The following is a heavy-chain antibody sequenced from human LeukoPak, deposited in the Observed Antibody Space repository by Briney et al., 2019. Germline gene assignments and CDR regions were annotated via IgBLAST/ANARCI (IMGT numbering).Heavy chain of an antibody. Sequence: SETLSLTCTVSGGSISSGDYYWSWIRQPPGKGLEWIGYIYYSGSTYYNPSLKSRVTISVDTSKNQFSLKLSSVTAADTAVYYCAREGCTSCQTFYYYYYYMDVWGKGTTVTVSS. J-gene: IGHJ6*03. CDR3: AREGCTSCQTFYYYYYYMDV. D-gene: IGHD2-2*01. V-gene: IGHV4-30-4*08. CDR2: IYYSGST. CDR1: GGSISSGDYY.